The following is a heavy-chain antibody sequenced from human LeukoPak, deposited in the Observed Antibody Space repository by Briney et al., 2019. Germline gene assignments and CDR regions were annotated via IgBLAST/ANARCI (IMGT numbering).Heavy chain of an antibody. D-gene: IGHD2/OR15-2a*01. CDR1: GVPINSPGYS. CDR3: ARDFLKTSSPGAYDI. CDR2: ISYNGDT. J-gene: IGHJ3*02. V-gene: IGHV4-31*03. Sequence: PSQTLSLTCTVSGVPINSPGYSWTWIRQPPGKGLEWIGAISYNGDTSYNPSLKSRISISADASTNQFSLTLTSVTAADTAVYFCARDFLKTSSPGAYDIWGQGTMVIVSS.